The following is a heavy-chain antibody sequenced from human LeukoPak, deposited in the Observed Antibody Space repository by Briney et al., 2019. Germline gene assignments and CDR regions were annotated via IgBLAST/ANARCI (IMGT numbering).Heavy chain of an antibody. CDR3: ARDTPMVRGPIDY. Sequence: GGSLRLSCAASGFTFRSYGMHWVRQAPGKGLEWVAVIWYDGSNKYYADSVEGRFTISRDNSKNTLYLQMNSLRAEDTAVYYCARDTPMVRGPIDYWGQGTLVTVSS. CDR2: IWYDGSNK. J-gene: IGHJ4*02. D-gene: IGHD3-10*01. CDR1: GFTFRSYG. V-gene: IGHV3-33*01.